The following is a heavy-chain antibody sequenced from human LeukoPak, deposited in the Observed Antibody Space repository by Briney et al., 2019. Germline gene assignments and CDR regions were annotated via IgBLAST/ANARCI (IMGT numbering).Heavy chain of an antibody. V-gene: IGHV3-64*01. CDR2: ISSNGGST. D-gene: IGHD3-10*01. Sequence: GGSLRLSCAASGFTFSSYAMYWVRQAPGKGLEYVSAISSNGGSTYYANSVKGRFTISRDNSKNTLYLQMGSLRAEDMAVYYCAREGGSGSYWFDYWGQGTLVTVSS. CDR1: GFTFSSYA. CDR3: AREGGSGSYWFDY. J-gene: IGHJ4*02.